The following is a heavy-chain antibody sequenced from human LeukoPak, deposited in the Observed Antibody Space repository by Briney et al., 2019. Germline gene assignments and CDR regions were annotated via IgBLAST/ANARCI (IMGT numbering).Heavy chain of an antibody. V-gene: IGHV3-66*01. CDR3: ARDPSGTGTGFDI. D-gene: IGHD3/OR15-3a*01. Sequence: PGGSLRLSCAASGFTVSSNYMSWVRQAPGKGLEWVSVIFEGGDIYYADSVRGRFAISRDNSKNTVYLQMNGLRGEDTAVYYCARDPSGTGTGFDIWGQGTMVTVSS. J-gene: IGHJ3*02. CDR2: IFEGGDI. CDR1: GFTVSSNY.